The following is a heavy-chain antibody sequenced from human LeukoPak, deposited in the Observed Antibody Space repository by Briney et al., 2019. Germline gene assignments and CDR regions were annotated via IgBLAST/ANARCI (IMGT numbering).Heavy chain of an antibody. CDR3: ARVDCSSTSCFYYYYGMDV. CDR2: ICPGDSDT. J-gene: IGHJ6*02. V-gene: IGHV5-51*01. Sequence: GESLKISCKGSGYSFTSYWIGWVRQMPGKGLEWMGIICPGDSDTRYSPSFQGQVTISADKSISTAYLQWSSLKASDTAMYYCARVDCSSTSCFYYYYGMDVWGQGTTVTVSS. CDR1: GYSFTSYW. D-gene: IGHD2-2*01.